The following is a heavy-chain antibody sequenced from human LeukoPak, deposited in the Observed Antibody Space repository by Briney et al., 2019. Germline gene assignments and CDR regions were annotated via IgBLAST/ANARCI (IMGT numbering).Heavy chain of an antibody. D-gene: IGHD3-10*01. CDR1: GFTLSDYY. V-gene: IGHV3-11*05. CDR3: ARVRGYYGSGDY. Sequence: GGSLRLSCAASGFTLSDYYMAWIRQAPGKGLEWVSYITGSSSYTNYADSVKGRFTISRDNAKNSLYLQMNSLRAEDTGVYYCARVRGYYGSGDYWGQGTLVTVSS. J-gene: IGHJ4*02. CDR2: ITGSSSYT.